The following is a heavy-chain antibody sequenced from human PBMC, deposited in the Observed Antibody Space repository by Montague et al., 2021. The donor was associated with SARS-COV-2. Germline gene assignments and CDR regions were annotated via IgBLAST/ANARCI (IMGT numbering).Heavy chain of an antibody. CDR3: ARDLSGRFDL. J-gene: IGHJ5*02. CDR1: GFTFSYYG. CDR2: FPADGRNI. Sequence: LSLSFAASGFTFSYYGMFWVRQAPGKGPEWVAIFPADGRNIYYADSVKGRFTVSRDNSRDTLYLQMNSLRVEDTAMYYCARDLSGRFDLWGQGTLVTVSS. V-gene: IGHV3-30*03.